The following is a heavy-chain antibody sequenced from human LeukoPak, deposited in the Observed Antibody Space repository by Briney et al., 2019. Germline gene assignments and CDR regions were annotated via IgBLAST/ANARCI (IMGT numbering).Heavy chain of an antibody. D-gene: IGHD6-13*01. CDR2: LYHSDSI. CDR3: ARQHDSYHYYYVDV. Sequence: SETLSLTCAVSGYSISSGYYWIWIRQPPGKGLEWIGSLYHSDSIYYNPSLESRVTMSVDTSKNQFSLKLSFVTAADTAVYYCARQHDSYHYYYVDVWGKGTTVTVSS. CDR1: GYSISSGYY. V-gene: IGHV4-38-2*01. J-gene: IGHJ6*03.